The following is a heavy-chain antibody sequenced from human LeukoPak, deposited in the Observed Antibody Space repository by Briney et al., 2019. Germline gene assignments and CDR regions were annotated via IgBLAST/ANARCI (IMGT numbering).Heavy chain of an antibody. CDR3: AKRGIVIRAVIIIGFHKEAYYFDY. Sequence: GGSLRLSCAASGFTVSSNYMSWVRQAPGKGLEWVSGISERGGSTNYAGSVKGRLIISRDTSKNTVYLQMNSLRVEDTAVYFCAKRGIVIRAVIIIGFHKEAYYFDYWGQGILVTVSS. V-gene: IGHV3-23*01. CDR2: ISERGGST. J-gene: IGHJ4*02. CDR1: GFTVSSNY. D-gene: IGHD3-10*01.